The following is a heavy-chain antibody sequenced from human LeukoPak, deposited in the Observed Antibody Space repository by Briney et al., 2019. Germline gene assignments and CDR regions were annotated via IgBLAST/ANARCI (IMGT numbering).Heavy chain of an antibody. CDR2: ISSSSSTI. CDR3: AKDQGCSTSCYTYYFDY. J-gene: IGHJ4*02. D-gene: IGHD2-2*02. V-gene: IGHV3-48*01. Sequence: PGGSLRLSCAASGFTFSSYSMNWVRQAPGKGLEWVSYISSSSSTIYYADSVKGRFTISRDNAKNSLYLQMNSLRAEDTAVYYCAKDQGCSTSCYTYYFDYWGQGTLVTVSS. CDR1: GFTFSSYS.